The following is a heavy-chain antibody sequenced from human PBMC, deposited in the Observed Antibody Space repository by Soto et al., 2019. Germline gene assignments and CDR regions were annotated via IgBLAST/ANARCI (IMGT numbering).Heavy chain of an antibody. CDR3: ARGPNWNYYYGVDV. CDR2: FYSSGSA. Sequence: SETLSLTCTVSGDSISSYYWSWIRQPAGKGLEWIGRFYSSGSANYNPSLQSRVTMSIDTSKNQFSLKLSSVTAADTAVYYCARGPNWNYYYGVDVWGQGTTVTVSS. V-gene: IGHV4-4*07. CDR1: GDSISSYY. J-gene: IGHJ6*02. D-gene: IGHD1-20*01.